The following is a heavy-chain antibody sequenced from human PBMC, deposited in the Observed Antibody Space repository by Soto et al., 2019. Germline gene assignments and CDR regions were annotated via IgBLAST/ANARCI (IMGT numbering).Heavy chain of an antibody. D-gene: IGHD3-22*01. Sequence: GGSLRLSCAASGFTFSSYAMSWVRQAPGKGLEWVSAISGSGGSTYYADSVKGRFTISRDNSKNTLYLQMNSLRAEDTAVYYCAKDDSSGYYYEVDYFDYWGQGTLVTVSS. CDR3: AKDDSSGYYYEVDYFDY. V-gene: IGHV3-23*01. CDR2: ISGSGGST. J-gene: IGHJ4*02. CDR1: GFTFSSYA.